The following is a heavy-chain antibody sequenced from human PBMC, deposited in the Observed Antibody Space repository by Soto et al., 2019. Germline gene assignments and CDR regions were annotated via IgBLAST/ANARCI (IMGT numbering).Heavy chain of an antibody. J-gene: IGHJ5*02. CDR3: ARLPITMVRGVITGGWFDP. CDR1: GGSISRYY. D-gene: IGHD3-10*01. Sequence: PSETLSLTCTVSGGSISRYYWSWIRQPPGKGLEWIGYIYYSGSTNYNPSLKSRVTISVDTSKNQFSLKLSSVTAADTAVYYCARLPITMVRGVITGGWFDPWGQGTLVTVSS. V-gene: IGHV4-59*08. CDR2: IYYSGST.